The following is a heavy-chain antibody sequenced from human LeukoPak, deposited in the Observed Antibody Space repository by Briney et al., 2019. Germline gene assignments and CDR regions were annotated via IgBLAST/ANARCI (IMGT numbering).Heavy chain of an antibody. Sequence: SETLSLTCAVYGGSFSGYYWSWVRQPPGKGREWIGEINHSGSTNYNPSLKSPVTISVDTSKNQFSLKLSSVTAADTAVYYCARENRYSGSYFLPYFDYWGQGTLVTVSS. V-gene: IGHV4-34*01. J-gene: IGHJ4*02. D-gene: IGHD1-26*01. CDR1: GGSFSGYY. CDR3: ARENRYSGSYFLPYFDY. CDR2: INHSGST.